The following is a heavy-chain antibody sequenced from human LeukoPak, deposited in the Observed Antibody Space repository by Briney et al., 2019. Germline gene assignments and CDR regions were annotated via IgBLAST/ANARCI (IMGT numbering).Heavy chain of an antibody. CDR1: GFTVSSNY. CDR3: ARSLRSPRYCIDDTCYFDY. J-gene: IGHJ4*02. Sequence: PGGSLRLSCAAFGFTVSSNYMSWVRQAPGKGLEWVSGISGLGDNTYYVDSVKGRFTISRDNAKNTQYLQIDSLRVEDTAVYYCARSLRSPRYCIDDTCYFDYWGQGTLVTVSS. D-gene: IGHD2-15*01. CDR2: ISGLGDNT. V-gene: IGHV3-23*01.